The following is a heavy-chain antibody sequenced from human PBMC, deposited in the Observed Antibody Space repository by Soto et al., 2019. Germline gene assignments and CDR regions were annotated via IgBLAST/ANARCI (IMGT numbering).Heavy chain of an antibody. CDR1: GFTFSSYG. V-gene: IGHV3-30*18. D-gene: IGHD6-13*01. CDR2: ISYDGSNK. Sequence: VQLVESGGDLVQPGGSLRLSCAASGFTFSSYGMHWVRQAPGKGLEWVAVISYDGSNKYYADSVKGRFTISRDNSKNTLYLQMNSLRAEDTAVYYCAKILSVAAAGRGGGMDVWGQGTTVTVSS. CDR3: AKILSVAAAGRGGGMDV. J-gene: IGHJ6*02.